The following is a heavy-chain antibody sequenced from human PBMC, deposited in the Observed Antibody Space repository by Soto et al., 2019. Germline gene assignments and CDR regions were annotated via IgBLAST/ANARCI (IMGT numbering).Heavy chain of an antibody. CDR2: ISYDGSNK. V-gene: IGHV3-30-3*01. J-gene: IGHJ3*02. CDR1: GFTFSSYA. Sequence: PGGSLRLSCAASGFTFSSYAMHWVRQAPGKGLEWVAVISYDGSNKYYADSVKGRFTISRDNSKNTLYLQMNSLRAEDTAVYYCSRVQRSGSYYNDAFDIPGQRTMVTVSS. D-gene: IGHD3-10*01. CDR3: SRVQRSGSYYNDAFDI.